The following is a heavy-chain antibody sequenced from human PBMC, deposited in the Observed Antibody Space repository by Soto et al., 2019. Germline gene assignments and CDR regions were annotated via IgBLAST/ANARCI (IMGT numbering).Heavy chain of an antibody. V-gene: IGHV4-31*03. D-gene: IGHD6-13*01. Sequence: SETLSLTCTVSGGSISSGGYYWSWIRQHPGKGLEWIGYIYYSGSTYYNPSLKSRVTISVDTSKNQFSLKLSSVTAADPAVYYCARDRSGIAAAGTSYYYYGMDVWGQGTTVTVSS. CDR2: IYYSGST. J-gene: IGHJ6*02. CDR3: ARDRSGIAAAGTSYYYYGMDV. CDR1: GGSISSGGYY.